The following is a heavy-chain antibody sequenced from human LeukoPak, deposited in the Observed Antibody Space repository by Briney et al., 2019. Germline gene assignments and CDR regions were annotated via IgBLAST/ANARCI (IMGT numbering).Heavy chain of an antibody. J-gene: IGHJ6*02. Sequence: GASVKVSCKASGYTFTSYGISWVRQAPGQGLEWMGWISAYNGNTNYAQKLQGRVTMTRDTSISTAYMELSRLRSDDTAVYYCARDQVQVVVAATDTAVYYYYGMDVWGQGTTVTVSS. CDR2: ISAYNGNT. D-gene: IGHD2-15*01. CDR1: GYTFTSYG. V-gene: IGHV1-18*01. CDR3: ARDQVQVVVAATDTAVYYYYGMDV.